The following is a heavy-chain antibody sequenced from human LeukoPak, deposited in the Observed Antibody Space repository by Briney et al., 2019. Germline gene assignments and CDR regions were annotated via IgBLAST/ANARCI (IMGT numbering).Heavy chain of an antibody. D-gene: IGHD6-13*01. Sequence: SETLSLTCTVSGGSISSSSYYWGWLRQPPGRGLEWIGSIYYSGSTYYNPSLKSRFTISVDTSKNQFSLKLSSVTAADTAVYYCASYTGIAAAGRGAFDIWGQGTMVTVSS. V-gene: IGHV4-39*07. CDR2: IYYSGST. J-gene: IGHJ3*02. CDR1: GGSISSSSYY. CDR3: ASYTGIAAAGRGAFDI.